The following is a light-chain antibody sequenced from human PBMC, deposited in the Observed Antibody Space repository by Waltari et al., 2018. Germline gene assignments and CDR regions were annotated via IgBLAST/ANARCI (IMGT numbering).Light chain of an antibody. V-gene: IGKV3-11*01. CDR3: HQRSSWPLT. J-gene: IGKJ3*01. CDR2: DAS. CDR1: ESVSRN. Sequence: EIVLTQSPATPSLSPGERATLSCRASESVSRNLAWYQQKPGQAPRLLIYDASTRATDIPARFSASGSGTDFTLTISSLEPEDFAVYYCHQRSSWPLTFGPGTKVDFK.